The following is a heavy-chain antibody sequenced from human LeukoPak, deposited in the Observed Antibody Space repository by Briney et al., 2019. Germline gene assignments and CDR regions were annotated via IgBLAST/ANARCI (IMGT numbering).Heavy chain of an antibody. CDR3: ARAIAVTGGRGDY. J-gene: IGHJ4*02. D-gene: IGHD6-19*01. CDR1: GFTFSTYT. V-gene: IGHV3-21*01. Sequence: GGSLGLSCAASGFTFSTYTMNWVGQAPGKGLEWVSSISTRNTYIYYADSVKGRFTISRDNANNSLFLQMNNLTAADTAVYYCARAIAVTGGRGDYWGQGTLVTVSS. CDR2: ISTRNTYI.